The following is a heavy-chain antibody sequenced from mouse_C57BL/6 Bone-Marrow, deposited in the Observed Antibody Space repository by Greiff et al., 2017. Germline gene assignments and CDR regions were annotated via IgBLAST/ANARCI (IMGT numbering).Heavy chain of an antibody. CDR2: IYPGSGST. Sequence: QVQLQQSGAELVKPGASVKMSCKASGYTFTSYWITWVKQRPGQGLEWIGDIYPGSGSTNYNEKFKSKATLTVDTSSSTAYMQLSSLTSEDSAVYYGARRGTYYYGLDYWGQGTTLTVSS. D-gene: IGHD1-1*01. J-gene: IGHJ2*01. V-gene: IGHV1-55*01. CDR1: GYTFTSYW. CDR3: ARRGTYYYGLDY.